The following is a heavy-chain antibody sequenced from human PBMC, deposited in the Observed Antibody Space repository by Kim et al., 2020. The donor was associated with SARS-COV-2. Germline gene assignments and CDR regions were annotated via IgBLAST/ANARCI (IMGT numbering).Heavy chain of an antibody. J-gene: IGHJ5*02. Sequence: SETLSLTCTVSGGSVSSGSYYWSWIRQPPGKGLEWIGYIYYSGSTNYNPSLKSRVTISVDTSKNQFSLKLSSVTAADTAVYYCARGADYYDSSGSYPTHWFDPWGQGTLVTVSS. CDR3: ARGADYYDSSGSYPTHWFDP. CDR1: GGSVSSGSYY. D-gene: IGHD3-22*01. V-gene: IGHV4-61*01. CDR2: IYYSGST.